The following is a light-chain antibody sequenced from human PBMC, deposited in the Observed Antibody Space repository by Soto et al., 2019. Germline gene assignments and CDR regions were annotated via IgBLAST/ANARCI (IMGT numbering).Light chain of an antibody. V-gene: IGKV1-39*01. CDR3: QQSYSTPRT. Sequence: DIQMTQSPSSLSASIGDRVTISCRASQASSTYLNWYQQKPGKAPKVLIYAASSLQSGVPSRFSGSGSGTDFTLTIGSLQPEDFATYYCQQSYSTPRTFGGGTKVEIK. CDR2: AAS. J-gene: IGKJ4*01. CDR1: QASSTY.